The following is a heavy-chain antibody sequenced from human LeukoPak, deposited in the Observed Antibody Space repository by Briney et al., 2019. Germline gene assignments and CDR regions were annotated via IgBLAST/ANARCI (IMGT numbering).Heavy chain of an antibody. J-gene: IGHJ4*02. D-gene: IGHD5-18*01. Sequence: GGSLRLSCAASGFTFSSYSMNWVRQAPGKGLEWVSSISSSSSYIYYADSVKGRFTISGDNAKNSLYLQMNSLRAKDTAVYYCARRGYSYGYGVDYWGQGTLVTVSS. CDR1: GFTFSSYS. V-gene: IGHV3-21*01. CDR3: ARRGYSYGYGVDY. CDR2: ISSSSSYI.